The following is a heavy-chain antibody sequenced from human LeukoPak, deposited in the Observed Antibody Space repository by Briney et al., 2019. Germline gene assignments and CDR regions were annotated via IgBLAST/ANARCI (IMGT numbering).Heavy chain of an antibody. CDR2: INPSAGST. V-gene: IGHV1-46*01. J-gene: IGHJ4*02. CDR3: ARDLRFGELSFLPFDY. CDR1: GYTFTSYY. D-gene: IGHD3-10*01. Sequence: ASVKVSCKASGYTFTSYYLHWVRQAPAQGLEWMGIINPSAGSTSYAQKFQGRVTLTRDMSTSTVYMEVSSLRSEDTAVYYCARDLRFGELSFLPFDYWGQGTLVTVSS.